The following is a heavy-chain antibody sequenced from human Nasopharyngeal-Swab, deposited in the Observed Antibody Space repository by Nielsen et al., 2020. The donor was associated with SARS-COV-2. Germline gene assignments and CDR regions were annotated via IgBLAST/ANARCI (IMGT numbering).Heavy chain of an antibody. CDR2: INTNTGNP. J-gene: IGHJ4*02. CDR3: ARGWAVAGDY. V-gene: IGHV7-4-1*02. CDR1: GYTFTSNG. Sequence: ASVKVSCKASGYTFTSNGISWVRQAPGQGLEWMGWINTNTGNPTYAQGFTGRFVFSLDTSVSTAYLQISSLKAEDTAVHYCARGWAVAGDYWGQGTLVTVSS. D-gene: IGHD6-19*01.